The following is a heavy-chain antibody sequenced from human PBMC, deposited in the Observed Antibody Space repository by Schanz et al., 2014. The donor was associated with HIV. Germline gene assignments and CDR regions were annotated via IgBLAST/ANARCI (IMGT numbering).Heavy chain of an antibody. CDR3: AKDRITGTTGVPYYYYGMDV. CDR1: GFSFSNYG. Sequence: QVQLVESGGGVVQPGRSLRLSCAASGFSFSNYGMHWVRQAPGKGLEWVAVSWYDGSKKYHADSVKGRFTISRDNSKNTLYLQMNNLRDEDTAVYYCAKDRITGTTGVPYYYYGMDVWGQGTTVTVSS. V-gene: IGHV3-33*06. D-gene: IGHD1-7*01. CDR2: SWYDGSKK. J-gene: IGHJ6*02.